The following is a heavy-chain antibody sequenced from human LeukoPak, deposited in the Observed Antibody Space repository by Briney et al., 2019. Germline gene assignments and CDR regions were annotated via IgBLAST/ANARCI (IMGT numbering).Heavy chain of an antibody. V-gene: IGHV1-2*02. CDR3: ARDYGGNSGGDY. CDR2: INPNSGAT. CDR1: GYTLTDYY. Sequence: ASVKVSFKASGYTLTDYYLHWVRQAPGQGLEWMGWINPNSGATSYKERFQGRVTMTRDTSVSTAYMEVTDLRSDDTAVYYCARDYGGNSGGDYWGQGTLVTVSS. D-gene: IGHD4-23*01. J-gene: IGHJ4*02.